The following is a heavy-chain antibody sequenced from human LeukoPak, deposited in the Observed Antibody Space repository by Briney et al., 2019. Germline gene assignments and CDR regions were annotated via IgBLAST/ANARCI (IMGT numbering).Heavy chain of an antibody. CDR3: AKGGKWDVTPFDY. J-gene: IGHJ4*02. V-gene: IGHV3-23*01. CDR1: GFTFTSYS. D-gene: IGHD1-26*01. Sequence: PGGPRRLSCAASGFTFTSYSMNWVRQAPGKGLEWVSTISGGGGSTYYADSVKGRFTISRDNSKNTLYLQVNSLRAEDTAVYYCAKGGKWDVTPFDYWGQGTLVTVSS. CDR2: ISGGGGST.